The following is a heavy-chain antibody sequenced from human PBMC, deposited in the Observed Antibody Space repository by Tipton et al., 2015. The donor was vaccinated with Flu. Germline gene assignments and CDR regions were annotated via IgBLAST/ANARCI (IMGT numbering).Heavy chain of an antibody. V-gene: IGHV4-39*07. Sequence: LRLSCTVSGGSISSTTYYWGWIRQPPGKGLEWIGTFFYTESIDYNPSLKSRVTISIDTSKSHFSLNLTSVTAADTAVYYCASGISGWYVDWGQGTLVTVTS. CDR2: FFYTESI. D-gene: IGHD6-19*01. CDR3: ASGISGWYVD. CDR1: GGSISSTTYY. J-gene: IGHJ4*02.